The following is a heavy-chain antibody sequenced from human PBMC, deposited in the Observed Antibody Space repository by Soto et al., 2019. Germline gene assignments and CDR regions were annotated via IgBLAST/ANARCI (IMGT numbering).Heavy chain of an antibody. D-gene: IGHD2-15*01. J-gene: IGHJ4*02. Sequence: ASVKVSCKASGYTFTSYDINWVRQATGQGLEWMGWMNPNSANTGYAQKFQGRVTMTRNTSISTAYMELSSLRSEDTAVYYCARVVVVVAATFDYWGQGTLVTVSS. CDR2: MNPNSANT. CDR3: ARVVVVVAATFDY. V-gene: IGHV1-8*01. CDR1: GYTFTSYD.